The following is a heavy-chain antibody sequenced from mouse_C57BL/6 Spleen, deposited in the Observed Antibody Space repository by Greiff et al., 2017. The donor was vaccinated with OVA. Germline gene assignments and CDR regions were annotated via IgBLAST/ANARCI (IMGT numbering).Heavy chain of an antibody. CDR3: ALFTTVVATDAMDY. CDR2: IDPSDSET. V-gene: IGHV1-52*01. CDR1: GYTFTSYW. J-gene: IGHJ4*01. D-gene: IGHD1-1*01. Sequence: QVQLQQPGAELVRPGSSVKLSCKASGYTFTSYWMHWVKQRPIQGLEWIGNIDPSDSETHYNQKFKDKATLTVDTSSSTAYMQLSSLTSEDSAVDYCALFTTVVATDAMDYWGQGTSVTVSS.